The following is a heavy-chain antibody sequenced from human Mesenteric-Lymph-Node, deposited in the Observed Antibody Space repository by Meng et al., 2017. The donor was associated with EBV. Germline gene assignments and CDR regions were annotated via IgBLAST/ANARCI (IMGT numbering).Heavy chain of an antibody. D-gene: IGHD3-10*01. J-gene: IGHJ5*02. CDR3: ARENPARGNWFDP. CDR2: VYYSGST. V-gene: IGHV4-61*01. CDR1: GGSVSSTSYY. Sequence: VHVQEPGPGPGKPSWTLSLTCTVSGGSVSSTSYYWSWIRQPPGKRLEWIGYVYYSGSTNYNPSLKSRVTISVDTSKNQFSLNLYSVTAADTAVYYCARENPARGNWFDPWGQGALVTVSS.